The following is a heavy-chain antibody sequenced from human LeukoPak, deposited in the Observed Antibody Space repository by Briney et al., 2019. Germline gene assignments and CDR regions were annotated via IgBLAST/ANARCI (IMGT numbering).Heavy chain of an antibody. CDR2: VSSDGGRT. V-gene: IGHV3-64D*09. Sequence: GGSLRLSCSASGFTFSSFAMFWVRQAPGKGLEYVSGVSSDGGRTNYADSVKARFTISRDNSKVTLYLQMTSLRPEDTAIYYCVKDPSGNYFYFDYWGQGTLVTVSS. D-gene: IGHD1-26*01. CDR1: GFTFSSFA. CDR3: VKDPSGNYFYFDY. J-gene: IGHJ4*02.